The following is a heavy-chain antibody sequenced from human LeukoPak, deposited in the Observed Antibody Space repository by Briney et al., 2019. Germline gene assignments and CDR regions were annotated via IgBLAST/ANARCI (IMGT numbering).Heavy chain of an antibody. V-gene: IGHV1-46*01. Sequence: ASVKVSCEASGYTFTNYYMHWVRQAPGQGLEWMGIINPSGGSPSYAQKFQGRVTMTRYTSTSTVYMELSSLRSEDTAVYYCARARQWLVHIWGQGTLVTVSS. CDR2: INPSGGSP. D-gene: IGHD6-19*01. CDR3: ARARQWLVHI. J-gene: IGHJ4*02. CDR1: GYTFTNYY.